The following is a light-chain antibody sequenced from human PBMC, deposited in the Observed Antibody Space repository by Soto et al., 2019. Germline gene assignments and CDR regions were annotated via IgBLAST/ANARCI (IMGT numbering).Light chain of an antibody. CDR3: SSHTVDSPL. Sequence: QSVLTQPASVAGSPGQSITISCTGTSSDFGAYIYVSWYQQLPGKAPKLIIYEVSNRPSGVSDRFSGSKSGNTASLTISGLQAEDEAEYYCSSHTVDSPLFGTGTKVTVL. CDR2: EVS. V-gene: IGLV2-14*03. J-gene: IGLJ1*01. CDR1: SSDFGAYIY.